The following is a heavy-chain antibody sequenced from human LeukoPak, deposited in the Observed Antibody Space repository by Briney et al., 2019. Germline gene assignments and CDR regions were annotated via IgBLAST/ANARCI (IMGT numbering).Heavy chain of an antibody. Sequence: ASVKVSCKASGYTFTSYDINWVRQATGQGLEWMGWMNPNSGNTGYAQKFQGRVTITRNTSISTAYMELSRLRSEDTAVYYWARGLQLWPRGRDAFDIWGQGTMVTVSS. V-gene: IGHV1-8*03. CDR3: ARGLQLWPRGRDAFDI. CDR1: GYTFTSYD. CDR2: MNPNSGNT. J-gene: IGHJ3*02. D-gene: IGHD5-18*01.